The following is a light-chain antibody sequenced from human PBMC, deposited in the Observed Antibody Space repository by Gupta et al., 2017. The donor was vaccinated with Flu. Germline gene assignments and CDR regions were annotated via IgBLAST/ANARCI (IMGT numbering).Light chain of an antibody. CDR1: QRISSR. Sequence: PSTPPASVGDRVVITCRATQRISSRSARYQQKPGRAPKLLLYNASSVVSAVPSRISGRGSAGXYTLTIXSRQPADFTTSYCRHEYSYRITFGXGTKVEIE. CDR3: RHEYSYRIT. J-gene: IGKJ4*01. CDR2: NAS. V-gene: IGKV1-5*03.